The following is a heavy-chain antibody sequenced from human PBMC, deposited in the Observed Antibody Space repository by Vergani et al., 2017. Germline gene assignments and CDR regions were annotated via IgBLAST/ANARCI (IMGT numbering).Heavy chain of an antibody. V-gene: IGHV3-69-1*02. CDR1: GDSLRGHY. CDR2: MSSGDSI. CDR3: ARETDTGSSVSYNYYAMDV. J-gene: IGHJ6*02. D-gene: IGHD3-9*01. Sequence: VQLRQWGAGLVKPSETLSLTCGIYGDSLRGHYMSWVRQAPGKGLEWISYMSSGDSIYYADSVKGRFTVSRDNTKNTLYLQMNSLRAEDTAVYYCARETDTGSSVSYNYYAMDVWGQGTTVSVSS.